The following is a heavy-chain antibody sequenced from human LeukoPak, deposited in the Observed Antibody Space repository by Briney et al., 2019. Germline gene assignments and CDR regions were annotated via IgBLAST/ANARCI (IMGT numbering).Heavy chain of an antibody. CDR1: GGSFNGYY. CDR3: ATAPPDMITLY. V-gene: IGHV4-34*01. CDR2: INHSGTT. Sequence: SETLSLTCAVYGGSFNGYYWIWTRQPPGKGLEWIGEINHSGTTNYNTSLESRVTISIDTSKNHFSLKLNSVTAADTAVYYCATAPPDMITLYWGQGTLVTVSS. D-gene: IGHD3-16*01. J-gene: IGHJ4*02.